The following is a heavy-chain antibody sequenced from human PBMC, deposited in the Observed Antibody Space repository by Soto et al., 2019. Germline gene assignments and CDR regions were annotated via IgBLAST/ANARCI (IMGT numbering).Heavy chain of an antibody. CDR2: AYWDADK. V-gene: IGHV2-5*02. CDR3: AHSNWVIDAFES. Sequence: ITLKESGPTLVTPTPTLTLTCTFSEFSLSTSGVAVGWIRKPPGKAREWLALAYWDADKRYSTSLKSRLTITNDSSRNRVVLTMTIMDPGDTATYFCAHSNWVIDAFESWGQGTLVTVSS. D-gene: IGHD1-1*01. CDR1: EFSLSTSGVA. J-gene: IGHJ3*02.